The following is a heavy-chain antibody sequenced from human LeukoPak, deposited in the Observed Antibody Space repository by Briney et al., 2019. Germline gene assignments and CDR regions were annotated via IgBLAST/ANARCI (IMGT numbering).Heavy chain of an antibody. CDR1: GFTFNGSW. V-gene: IGHV3-7*01. CDR2: MDPSGSQT. J-gene: IGHJ4*02. D-gene: IGHD1-1*01. Sequence: FTSSASGFTFNGSWMNWVHQAPGKGLEWVANMDPSGSQTRYVDSVKGRFTISKDDPGTSLYLEMHSLRAEDTAIYYCAVWTSGNYWGQGALVTVSS. CDR3: AVWTSGNY.